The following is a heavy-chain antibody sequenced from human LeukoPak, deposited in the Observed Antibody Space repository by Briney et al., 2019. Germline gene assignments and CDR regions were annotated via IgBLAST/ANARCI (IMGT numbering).Heavy chain of an antibody. CDR1: GGSISSYY. CDR2: IYYSGST. V-gene: IGHV4-59*12. CDR3: ARNNCSSTSCYLHGMDV. Sequence: SETLSLTCTVSGGSISSYYWSWIRQPPGKGLEWIGYIYYSGSTNYNPSLKSRVTISVDRSKNQFSLKLSSVTAADTAVYYCARNNCSSTSCYLHGMDVWGQGTTVTVSS. J-gene: IGHJ6*02. D-gene: IGHD2-2*01.